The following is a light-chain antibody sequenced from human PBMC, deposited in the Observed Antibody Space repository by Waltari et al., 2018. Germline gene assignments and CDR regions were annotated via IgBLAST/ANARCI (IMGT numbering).Light chain of an antibody. CDR1: GSVSRA. J-gene: IGKJ1*01. Sequence: EIVLTQSPGTLSLSVGERATVSCRASGSVSRALAWYQQKPGQAPRLLIYGASTRATGIPDRFSGSGSGTDFSLTISRLEPEDFAVYYCQHYLRLPVTFGQGTTVEI. CDR2: GAS. CDR3: QHYLRLPVT. V-gene: IGKV3-20*01.